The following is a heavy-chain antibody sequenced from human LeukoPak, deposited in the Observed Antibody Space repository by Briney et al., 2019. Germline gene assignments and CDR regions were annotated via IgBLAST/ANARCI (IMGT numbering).Heavy chain of an antibody. CDR2: ISSSSSYI. CDR3: ARADTAMVSFDY. V-gene: IGHV3-21*01. J-gene: IGHJ4*02. CDR1: GFTFSSYS. D-gene: IGHD5-18*01. Sequence: VGSLRLSCAASGFTFSSYSMNWVRQAPGKGLEWVSSISSSSSYIYYADSVKGRFTISRDNAKNSLYLQMNSLRAEDTAVYYCARADTAMVSFDYWGQGTLVTVSS.